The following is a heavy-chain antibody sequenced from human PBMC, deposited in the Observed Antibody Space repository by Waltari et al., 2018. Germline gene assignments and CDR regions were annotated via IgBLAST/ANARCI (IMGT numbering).Heavy chain of an antibody. D-gene: IGHD5-12*01. J-gene: IGHJ4*02. CDR3: ARKAGSGYPYGPFYYDN. CDR1: GFRFGHYW. V-gene: IGHV3-74*01. Sequence: AESGGGVAQPGASLRLSCKGSGFRFGHYWMHWARQAPGKGLEWVSRINVDGGYISYGDSVKGRFTISRDNAKNTVFLQLNSLRADDTAVYFCARKAGSGYPYGPFYYDNWGQGTLVTVSS. CDR2: INVDGGYI.